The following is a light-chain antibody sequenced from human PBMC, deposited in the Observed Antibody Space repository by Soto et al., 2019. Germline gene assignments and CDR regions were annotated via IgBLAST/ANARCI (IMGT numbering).Light chain of an antibody. CDR2: LGS. Sequence: DIVMTQPPLSLPVTPGEPASISCRSSQSLLHSNGYNYLDWYLQKPGQSPQLLIYLGSNRASGVPDRFSGSGSGTDFTLNISRVEAEDVGVYYCMQALQTPITFGQGTRLEIK. J-gene: IGKJ5*01. CDR3: MQALQTPIT. V-gene: IGKV2-28*01. CDR1: QSLLHSNGYNY.